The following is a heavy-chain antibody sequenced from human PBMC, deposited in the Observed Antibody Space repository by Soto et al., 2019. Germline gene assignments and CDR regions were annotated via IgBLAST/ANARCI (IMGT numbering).Heavy chain of an antibody. CDR2: ISKDGMNK. D-gene: IGHD6-19*01. Sequence: QVRLVESGGGVVQPGRSLRLSCTASGFSFSSYAMYWFRQPPGKGLEGVAVISKDGMNKNYADSVKGRVTVSRDNANYSLDLQLNSLRGEDTAMYYCARDMYSSDYFVKWFEPWGQVTLVTVSS. V-gene: IGHV3-30*04. J-gene: IGHJ5*02. CDR3: ARDMYSSDYFVKWFEP. CDR1: GFSFSSYA.